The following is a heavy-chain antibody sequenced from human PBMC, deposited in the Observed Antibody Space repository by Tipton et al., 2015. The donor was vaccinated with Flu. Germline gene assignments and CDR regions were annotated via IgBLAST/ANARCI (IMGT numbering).Heavy chain of an antibody. J-gene: IGHJ5*01. D-gene: IGHD4-11*01. CDR2: IHTSAGT. Sequence: TLSLTCSVSGDSLGSSYYWAWIRQPPGRGLEWVGNIHTSAGTYYNLSPRSRVTISVDRSKNQFSLRLASVTAADTAVYFCARRDFSNYVSEPKNWFDSWGQGTLVTVSS. CDR1: GDSLGSSYY. CDR3: ARRDFSNYVSEPKNWFDS. V-gene: IGHV4-38-2*01.